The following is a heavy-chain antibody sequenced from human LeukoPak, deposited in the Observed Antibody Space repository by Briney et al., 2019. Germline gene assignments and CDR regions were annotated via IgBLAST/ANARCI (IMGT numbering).Heavy chain of an antibody. D-gene: IGHD5-12*01. J-gene: IGHJ4*02. CDR1: GFTFSSYG. V-gene: IGHV3-30*02. CDR2: IRYDGSNK. Sequence: PGGSLRLSCAASGFTFSSYGMHWVRQAPGKGLEWVAFIRYDGSNKYYADSVKGRFTISRDNSKNTLYLQMNSLRAEDTAVYYCARSGYSGYDARFDYWGQGTLVTVSS. CDR3: ARSGYSGYDARFDY.